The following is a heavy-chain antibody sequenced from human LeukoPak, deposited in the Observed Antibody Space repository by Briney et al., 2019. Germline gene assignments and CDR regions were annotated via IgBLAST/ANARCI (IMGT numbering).Heavy chain of an antibody. Sequence: PGGSLRLSCAASGFTFSSYWMSWVRQAPGKGLEWVANIKQDGSEKYYVDSVKGRFTISRDNGKNSLYLQMNSLRVEDTALYYCTRGYCSTSNCRLYNWFDFWGQGTPVSVSS. CDR3: TRGYCSTSNCRLYNWFDF. CDR2: IKQDGSEK. CDR1: GFTFSSYW. V-gene: IGHV3-7*03. D-gene: IGHD2-2*01. J-gene: IGHJ5*01.